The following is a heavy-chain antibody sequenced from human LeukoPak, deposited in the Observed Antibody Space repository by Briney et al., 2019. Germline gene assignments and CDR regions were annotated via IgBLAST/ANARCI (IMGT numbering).Heavy chain of an antibody. V-gene: IGHV3-21*01. J-gene: IGHJ4*02. D-gene: IGHD3-22*01. Sequence: GGSLRLSCAASGCTFSSYSMNWVRQAPGKGLEWVSSISSSSSYIYYADSVKGRFTISRDNAKNSLYLQMNSLRAEATAVYYCVKSGDYYDSSGPNYFDYWGQGTLVTVSS. CDR1: GCTFSSYS. CDR2: ISSSSSYI. CDR3: VKSGDYYDSSGPNYFDY.